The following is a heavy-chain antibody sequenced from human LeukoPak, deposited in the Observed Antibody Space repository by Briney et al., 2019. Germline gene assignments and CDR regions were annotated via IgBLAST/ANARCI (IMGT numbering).Heavy chain of an antibody. CDR2: INPSGGST. CDR3: AKARGLQPPFDY. D-gene: IGHD2-15*01. V-gene: IGHV1-46*01. J-gene: IGHJ4*02. Sequence: GASVKVSCKASGYTFTSYYMHWVRQAPGQGLEWMGIINPSGGSTSYAQKFQGRVTITADKSTSTAYMELSSLRSEDTAVYYCAKARGLQPPFDYWGQGTLVTVSS. CDR1: GYTFTSYY.